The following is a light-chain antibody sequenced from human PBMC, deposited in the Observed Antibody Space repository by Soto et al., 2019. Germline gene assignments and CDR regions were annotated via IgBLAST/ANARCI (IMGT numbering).Light chain of an antibody. CDR2: GGS. J-gene: IGKJ4*01. CDR1: QSVSSSY. V-gene: IGKV3-20*01. Sequence: EIVLTQSPGTLSLSPGERGTLSCRASQSVSSSYLAWYQQKPGQAPRLLIYGGSSRATGIPDRFSGSGSGTDFTLTISRLEPEDFAVYYYQQYGSSPRVTFGGGTKVEIK. CDR3: QQYGSSPRVT.